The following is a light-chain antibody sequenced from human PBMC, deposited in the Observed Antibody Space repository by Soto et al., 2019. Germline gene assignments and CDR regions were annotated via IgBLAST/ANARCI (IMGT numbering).Light chain of an antibody. CDR1: QSVSSNY. J-gene: IGKJ1*01. CDR3: QQYGSSPPT. Sequence: EIVLTQSPGTLYLSPGERDTLSCRASQSVSSNYLAWYQRKPGQAPRLLIYGASSRAIDIPNRFSGSGSGTDFTLTITRLEPEDFAVYYCQQYGSSPPTFGQGTKVEI. CDR2: GAS. V-gene: IGKV3-20*01.